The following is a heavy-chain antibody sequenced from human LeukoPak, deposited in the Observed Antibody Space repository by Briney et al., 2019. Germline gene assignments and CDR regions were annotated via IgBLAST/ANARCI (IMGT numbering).Heavy chain of an antibody. J-gene: IGHJ6*03. Sequence: GGSLRLSCAASGFTFSSYAMHWVRQAPGKGLEWVAVISYDGSNKYYADSVKGRFTISRDNAKNSLYLQMNSLRAEDTAVYYCARSGPRPVYYYMDVWGKGTTVTVSS. CDR1: GFTFSSYA. CDR2: ISYDGSNK. D-gene: IGHD6-25*01. CDR3: ARSGPRPVYYYMDV. V-gene: IGHV3-30*04.